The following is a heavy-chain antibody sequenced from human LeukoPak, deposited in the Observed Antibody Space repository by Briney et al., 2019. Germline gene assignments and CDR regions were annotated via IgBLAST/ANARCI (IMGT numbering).Heavy chain of an antibody. V-gene: IGHV3-23*01. J-gene: IGHJ4*02. D-gene: IGHD5-18*01. CDR2: ISNTGGNI. CDR3: AKKGRESSYGYSDY. CDR1: GFSFSNYA. Sequence: GGSLRLSCAASGFSFSNYAMTWVRQAPGKGLEWVSGISNTGGNIYYAESVKGRFTISRDNSKNTLYLQMNSLRAEDTAIYYCAKKGRESSYGYSDYWGQGTLVTVSS.